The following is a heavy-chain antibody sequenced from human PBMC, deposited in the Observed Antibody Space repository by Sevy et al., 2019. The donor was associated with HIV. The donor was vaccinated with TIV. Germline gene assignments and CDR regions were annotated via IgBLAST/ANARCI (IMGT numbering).Heavy chain of an antibody. V-gene: IGHV1-24*01. Sequence: APVKVSCKVSGYTLTELSMHWVRQAPGKGLEWMGGFDPEDGETIYAQKFQGRVTMTEDTSTDTAYMELSSLRSEDTAVYYCATDPRIAADCTHFDYWGQGTLVTVSS. J-gene: IGHJ4*02. D-gene: IGHD6-13*01. CDR1: GYTLTELS. CDR2: FDPEDGET. CDR3: ATDPRIAADCTHFDY.